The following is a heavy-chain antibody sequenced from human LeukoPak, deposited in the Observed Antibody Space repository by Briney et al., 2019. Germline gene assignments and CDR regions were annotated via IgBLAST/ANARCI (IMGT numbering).Heavy chain of an antibody. D-gene: IGHD5-18*01. CDR1: GFTFSSYG. J-gene: IGHJ4*02. Sequence: GGSLRLXCAASGFTFSSYGMHWGRRAPGKGLEWVAFIRYDGSNKYYADSVKGRFTISRDNSKNTLHLQMNSLRAEDTAVYYCARDHGYSYGYFDYWGQGTLVTVSS. CDR2: IRYDGSNK. V-gene: IGHV3-30*02. CDR3: ARDHGYSYGYFDY.